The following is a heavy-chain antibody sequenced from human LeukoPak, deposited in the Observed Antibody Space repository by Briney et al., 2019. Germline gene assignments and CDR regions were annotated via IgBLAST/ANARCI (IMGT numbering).Heavy chain of an antibody. D-gene: IGHD6-19*01. CDR1: GFTLSSYW. J-gene: IGHJ2*01. CDR2: INIDGSGT. Sequence: GGSLRLSCAASGFTLSSYWMHWVRQVPGKGLVWVSRINIDGSGTSYADSVKRRFTISRDNAKNMMYLQMTRLRVEDTAVYYCARGAIEQWLVWYFDLWGRGTLVTVSS. V-gene: IGHV3-74*01. CDR3: ARGAIEQWLVWYFDL.